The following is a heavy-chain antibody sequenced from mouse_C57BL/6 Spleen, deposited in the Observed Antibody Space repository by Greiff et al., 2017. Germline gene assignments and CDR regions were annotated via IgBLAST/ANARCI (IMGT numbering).Heavy chain of an antibody. J-gene: IGHJ4*01. CDR3: AKGDYDYDGAMDY. V-gene: IGHV2-4*01. Sequence: VKLMESGPGLVQPSQSLSITCTVSGFSLTSYGVHWVRQPPGKGLEWLGVIWSGGSTDYNAAFISRLSISKDNSKSQVFFKMNSLQADDTAIYYCAKGDYDYDGAMDYWGQGTSVTVSS. D-gene: IGHD2-4*01. CDR1: GFSLTSYG. CDR2: IWSGGST.